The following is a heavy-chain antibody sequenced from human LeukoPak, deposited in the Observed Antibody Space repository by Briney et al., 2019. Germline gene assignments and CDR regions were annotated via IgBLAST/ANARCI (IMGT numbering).Heavy chain of an antibody. CDR2: FSGSGGST. Sequence: GGSLRLSCAASGFTFSSYAMSWVRQAPGKGLECISGFSGSGGSTYYADSVKGRFTISRDNSENTLYLQMNSLRAEDTAVYYCARSSSSSFDPTSQSFDYWGQGTLVTVSS. CDR1: GFTFSSYA. CDR3: ARSSSSSFDPTSQSFDY. D-gene: IGHD6-6*01. J-gene: IGHJ4*02. V-gene: IGHV3-23*01.